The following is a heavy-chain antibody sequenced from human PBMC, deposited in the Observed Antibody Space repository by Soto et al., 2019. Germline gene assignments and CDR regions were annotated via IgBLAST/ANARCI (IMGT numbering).Heavy chain of an antibody. CDR3: ARGGEALPGAFDS. CDR1: GYSISSHYY. J-gene: IGHJ4*02. CDR2: FYHSGRS. Sequence: SETLSLTCTVSGYSISSHYYWGWIRQPPGKGLEWIGSFYHSGRSYYNPSLKSRVTTSVDTSENQFSLKLSSVTAADTAVYYCARGGEALPGAFDSWGQGTLVTVSS. V-gene: IGHV4-38-2*02. D-gene: IGHD1-26*01.